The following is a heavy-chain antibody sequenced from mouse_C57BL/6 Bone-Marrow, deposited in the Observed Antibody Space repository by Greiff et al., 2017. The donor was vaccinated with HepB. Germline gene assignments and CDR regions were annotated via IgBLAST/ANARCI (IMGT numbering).Heavy chain of an antibody. CDR1: GFSLTSYA. D-gene: IGHD2-3*01. Sequence: VNVVESGPGLVAPSQSLSITCTVSGFSLTSYAISWVRQPPGKGLEWLGVIWTGGGTNYNSALKSRLSISKDNSKSQVFLKMNSLQTDDTARYYCARNRDGYLYAMDYWGQGTSVTVSS. V-gene: IGHV2-9-1*01. CDR2: IWTGGGT. J-gene: IGHJ4*01. CDR3: ARNRDGYLYAMDY.